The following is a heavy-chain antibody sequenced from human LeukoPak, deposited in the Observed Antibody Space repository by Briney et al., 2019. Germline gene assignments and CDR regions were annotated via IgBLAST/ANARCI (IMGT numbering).Heavy chain of an antibody. J-gene: IGHJ4*02. V-gene: IGHV3-23*01. CDR2: ISGSGGST. Sequence: GGSLRLSCAASGFAFSDYWMTWVRQAPGKGLEWVSAISGSGGSTYYADSVKGRFTISRDNSKNTLYLQMNSLRAEDTAVYYCAKGTPGYSSGYWGQGTLVTVSS. CDR1: GFAFSDYW. D-gene: IGHD6-25*01. CDR3: AKGTPGYSSGY.